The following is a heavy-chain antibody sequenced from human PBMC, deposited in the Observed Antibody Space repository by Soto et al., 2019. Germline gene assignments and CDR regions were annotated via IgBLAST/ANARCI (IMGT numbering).Heavy chain of an antibody. Sequence: SETLSLTCIVSGGSISSEYYHWTWIRQSPGKGLEWIGYIHYTGSIMYNPSFKSRLTMAVDTSKNQFSLQLTSVTAADTAAYFCAREDDGGDRDYYGLDVWGQGTTVTVSS. CDR3: AREDDGGDRDYYGLDV. J-gene: IGHJ6*02. CDR2: IHYTGSI. D-gene: IGHD2-21*02. V-gene: IGHV4-30-4*08. CDR1: GGSISSEYYH.